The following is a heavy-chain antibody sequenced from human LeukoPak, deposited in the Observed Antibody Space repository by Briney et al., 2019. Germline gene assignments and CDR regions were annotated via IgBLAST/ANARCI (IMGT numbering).Heavy chain of an antibody. J-gene: IGHJ6*02. CDR2: ISYDGSNK. Sequence: PGGSLRLSCAASGFTFSSYGMHWVRQAPGKGLEWVAVISYDGSNKYYADSVKGRFTISRDNSKNTLYLQMNSLRAEDTAVYYCAKRVPFGVVIMGRYGMDVRGQGTTVTVSS. CDR3: AKRVPFGVVIMGRYGMDV. D-gene: IGHD3-3*01. CDR1: GFTFSSYG. V-gene: IGHV3-30*18.